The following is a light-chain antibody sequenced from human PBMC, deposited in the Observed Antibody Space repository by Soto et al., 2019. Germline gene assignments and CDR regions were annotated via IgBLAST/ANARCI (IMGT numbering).Light chain of an antibody. CDR2: NAA. Sequence: EIVLTQSPGTLSLSPGERATLSCRASQSVNNSYLAWYQQKPGQAPRLLIYNAASRITGVPDRFSGSGSGTDFTLTISRLEPEDFAVYYCQQYGVSPPLTFGGGTKVEVK. V-gene: IGKV3-20*01. J-gene: IGKJ4*01. CDR1: QSVNNSY. CDR3: QQYGVSPPLT.